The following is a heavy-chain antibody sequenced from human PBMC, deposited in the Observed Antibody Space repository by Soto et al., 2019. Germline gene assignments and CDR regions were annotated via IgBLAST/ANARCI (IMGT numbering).Heavy chain of an antibody. CDR2: ISYGGTDQ. V-gene: IGHV3-30*18. CDR3: AKEVQYFYKSRGVDAFDI. J-gene: IGHJ3*02. CDR1: GFTFSSYG. D-gene: IGHD3-22*01. Sequence: QVQLVESGGGVVQPGRSLRLSCAASGFTFSSYGMHWVRQAPGKGLEWVAVISYGGTDQYYADSVKGRYTISRDNSKNTVYLQMNSLRAEDTAVYYCAKEVQYFYKSRGVDAFDIWGQGTMVTVSS.